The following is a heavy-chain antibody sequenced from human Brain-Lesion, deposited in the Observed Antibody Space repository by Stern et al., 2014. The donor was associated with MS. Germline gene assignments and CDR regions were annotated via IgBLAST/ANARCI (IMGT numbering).Heavy chain of an antibody. D-gene: IGHD3-10*01. Sequence: QVQLQESGPGLVKPSETLSLTCTVSGGSISSSSYYWGWIRQPPGKGLEWIGSIYYRGSTSYNPSLKSRVTISMATSKNQFSLRLSSVTAADTAVYFCAKLWLGELPESPFDYWGQGTLVTVSS. V-gene: IGHV4-39*01. J-gene: IGHJ4*02. CDR1: GGSISSSSYY. CDR3: AKLWLGELPESPFDY. CDR2: IYYRGST.